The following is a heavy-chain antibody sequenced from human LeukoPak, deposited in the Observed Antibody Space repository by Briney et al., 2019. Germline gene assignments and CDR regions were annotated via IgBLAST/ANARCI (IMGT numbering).Heavy chain of an antibody. J-gene: IGHJ6*03. CDR2: IKEDGTNK. V-gene: IGHV3-7*01. CDR3: AREGFFYMDF. Sequence: GGSLRLSCAASGFTFSGHWMSWVRQAPGKGLEWVAKIKEDGTNKYYMDSMRGRFTISRDNAKNSLYLQMDSLGVEDTAIYYCAREGFFYMDFWGKGTTVTVSS. D-gene: IGHD3-3*01. CDR1: GFTFSGHW.